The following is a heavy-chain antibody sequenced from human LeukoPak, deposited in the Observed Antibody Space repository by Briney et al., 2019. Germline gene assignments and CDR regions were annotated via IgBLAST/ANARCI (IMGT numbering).Heavy chain of an antibody. D-gene: IGHD5-12*01. V-gene: IGHV3-30*04. Sequence: GGSLRLSCAASGFTFSRYAMHWVRQTPGRGLAWVTVISYDGSNKYYADSVKGRFTISRDNSKNTLYLQMNSLRAEDTAVYYCARDHVWQVDLSPYHAFDIWGQGTMVTVSS. CDR3: ARDHVWQVDLSPYHAFDI. J-gene: IGHJ3*02. CDR2: ISYDGSNK. CDR1: GFTFSRYA.